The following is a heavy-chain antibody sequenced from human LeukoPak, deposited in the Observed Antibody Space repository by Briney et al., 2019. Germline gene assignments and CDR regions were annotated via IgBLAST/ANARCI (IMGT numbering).Heavy chain of an antibody. CDR2: IIPIFGTA. CDR3: ARGYCSSTSCYTQQRNAFDI. Sequence: GASVKVSCKASGGTFSSYAISWVRQAPGQGLEWMGGIIPIFGTANYAQKFQGRVTITTGESTSTAYMELSSLRSEDTAVYYCARGYCSSTSCYTQQRNAFDIWGQGTMVTVSS. CDR1: GGTFSSYA. D-gene: IGHD2-2*02. V-gene: IGHV1-69*05. J-gene: IGHJ3*02.